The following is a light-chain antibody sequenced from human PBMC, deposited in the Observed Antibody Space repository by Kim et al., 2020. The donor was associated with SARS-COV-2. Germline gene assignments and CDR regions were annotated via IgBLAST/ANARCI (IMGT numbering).Light chain of an antibody. Sequence: GQSDTLPCNATNGDIGGHNYVSWYQHHPGKATKLMIYAVTKRPSGVPDRFSGSKSGNTASLTISGLQAEDEADYYCCAYAGSYILLFGGGTQLTVL. CDR3: CAYAGSYILL. CDR2: AVT. V-gene: IGLV2-11*01. J-gene: IGLJ2*01. CDR1: NGDIGGHNY.